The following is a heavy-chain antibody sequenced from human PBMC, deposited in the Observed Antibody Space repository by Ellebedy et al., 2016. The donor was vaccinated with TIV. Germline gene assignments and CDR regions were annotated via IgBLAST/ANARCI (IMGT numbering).Heavy chain of an antibody. D-gene: IGHD2-2*01. CDR3: ARDRLYCSSTSCSADWFNP. V-gene: IGHV1-2*02. CDR2: INPNSGGT. Sequence: ASVKVSXXASGYTFTGYYMHWVRQAPGQGLEWMGWINPNSGGTNYAQKFQGRVTMTRDTSISTAYMELSRLRSDDTAVYYCARDRLYCSSTSCSADWFNPWGQGTLVTVSS. J-gene: IGHJ5*02. CDR1: GYTFTGYY.